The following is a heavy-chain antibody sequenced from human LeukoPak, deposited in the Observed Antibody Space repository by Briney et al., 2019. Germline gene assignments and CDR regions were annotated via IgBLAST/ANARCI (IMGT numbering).Heavy chain of an antibody. Sequence: PGGSLRLSSAASGFTFSSYGMHWVRQAPGKGLEWVAFIRYDGSNKYYADSVKGRFTISRDNSKNTLYLQMNSLRAEDTAVYYCAKVVPAAQTPFDAFDIWGQGTMVTVSS. D-gene: IGHD2-2*01. CDR2: IRYDGSNK. V-gene: IGHV3-30*02. J-gene: IGHJ3*02. CDR3: AKVVPAAQTPFDAFDI. CDR1: GFTFSSYG.